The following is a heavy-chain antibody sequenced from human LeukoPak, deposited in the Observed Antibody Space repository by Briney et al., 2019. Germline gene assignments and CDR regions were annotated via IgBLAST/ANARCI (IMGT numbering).Heavy chain of an antibody. V-gene: IGHV3-66*01. CDR3: ARESSGSYFAY. Sequence: PGGSLRLSCAVSGFTVSSNYMSWVRQAPGKGLEWVSVIYNGESTYYADSVKGRFTISRDGSKNTLYLQMSSLRAEDTAVYYCARESSGSYFAYWGQGTLVIVSS. CDR1: GFTVSSNY. J-gene: IGHJ4*02. D-gene: IGHD1-26*01. CDR2: IYNGEST.